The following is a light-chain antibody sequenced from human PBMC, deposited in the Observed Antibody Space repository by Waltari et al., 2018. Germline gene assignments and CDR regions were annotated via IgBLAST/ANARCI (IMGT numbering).Light chain of an antibody. CDR2: DVS. J-gene: IGLJ1*01. CDR3: CSYAGSSTYV. V-gene: IGLV2-23*02. CDR1: SSDVGGYNY. Sequence: QSALTQPAPVSGSPGQSITISCTGTSSDVGGYNYVSWYHQHPGKAPNPMIYDVSKRPSGVSNRFSGSKSGNTASLTISGLQAEDEADYYCCSYAGSSTYVFGTGTKVTVL.